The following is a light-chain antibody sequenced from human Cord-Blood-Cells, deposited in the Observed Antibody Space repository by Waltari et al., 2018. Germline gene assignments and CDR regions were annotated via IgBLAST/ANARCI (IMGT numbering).Light chain of an antibody. CDR2: EVS. J-gene: IGLJ1*01. CDR1: SSDVGGYNY. Sequence: QSALTQPPSASGSPGQSVTISCTGTSSDVGGYNYVSWYQPHPGKAHKLMIYEVSKRPSGVPDRFSGSKSGNTASLTVSGLQAEDEADYYCSSYAGSNNYVFGTGTKVTVL. V-gene: IGLV2-8*01. CDR3: SSYAGSNNYV.